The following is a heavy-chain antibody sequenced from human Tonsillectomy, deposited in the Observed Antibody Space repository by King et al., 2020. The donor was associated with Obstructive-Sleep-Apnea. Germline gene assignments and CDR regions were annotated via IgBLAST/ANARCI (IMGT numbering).Heavy chain of an antibody. Sequence: QLVQSGAEVKKPGASVKVSCKASGYTFTGYYIHWVRQAPGQGLEWMGWINPNSGGTKYAQKFQDWVTMTRDTSISTAYMEVSRLRSDDTAVYFCARDYSSSWNWYFDLWGRGTLVTVSS. CDR1: GYTFTGYY. D-gene: IGHD6-13*01. V-gene: IGHV1-2*04. J-gene: IGHJ2*01. CDR3: ARDYSSSWNWYFDL. CDR2: INPNSGGT.